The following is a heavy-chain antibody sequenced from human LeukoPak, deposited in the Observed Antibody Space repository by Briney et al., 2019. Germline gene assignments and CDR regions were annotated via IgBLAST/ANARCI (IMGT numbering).Heavy chain of an antibody. J-gene: IGHJ4*02. CDR1: GLSFSSYA. Sequence: GSSLRLSCAASGLSFSSYAMHWVRQAPGRGLEWVAVISYEGTEKYYGDSVKGRFTISRDNSKNTLYLQMNSLRAEDTALYYCARDGHGVPLDYWGQGTLVTVSP. D-gene: IGHD4-17*01. CDR2: ISYEGTEK. V-gene: IGHV3-30-3*01. CDR3: ARDGHGVPLDY.